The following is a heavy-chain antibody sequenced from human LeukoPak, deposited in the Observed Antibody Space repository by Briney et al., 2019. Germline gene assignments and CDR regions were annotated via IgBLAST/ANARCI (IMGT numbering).Heavy chain of an antibody. Sequence: PGGSLRLSCAASGFTFSSYSIHWVRQAPGKGLEWVGVIYHNGSTKYNADSVKGRFTTSRDTTKNTLYMQMNIMGAEDTALYYCARDHSSCSSGSCSWEPFDYWGQGTLVTVSS. V-gene: IGHV3-30-3*01. CDR1: GFTFSSYS. CDR2: IYHNGSTK. D-gene: IGHD2-15*01. CDR3: ARDHSSCSSGSCSWEPFDY. J-gene: IGHJ4*02.